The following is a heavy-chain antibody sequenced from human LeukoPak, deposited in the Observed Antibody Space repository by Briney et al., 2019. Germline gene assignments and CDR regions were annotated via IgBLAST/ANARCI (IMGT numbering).Heavy chain of an antibody. CDR1: GFIFSSYA. CDR2: ISYDGSNK. CDR3: ARGTIAAPSCWFDP. V-gene: IGHV3-30*04. D-gene: IGHD6-13*01. Sequence: GGSLRLSCAASGFIFSSYAMHWVRQAPGKGLEWVAVISYDGSNKYYADSVKGRFTISRDNSRNTLYLQMNSLRAEDTAVYYCARGTIAAPSCWFDPWGQGTLVTVSS. J-gene: IGHJ5*02.